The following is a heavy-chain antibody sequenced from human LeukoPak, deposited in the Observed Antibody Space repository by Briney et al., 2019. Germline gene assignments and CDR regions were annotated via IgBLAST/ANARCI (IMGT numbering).Heavy chain of an antibody. V-gene: IGHV3-30*04. CDR2: ISYDGSNE. Sequence: PGRSLRLSCAASGFTFSSYVMHWVRQAPGKGLEWVAIISYDGSNEYYADSVKGRFTISRDNSKNTLYLQMNSLRAADTAVYYCAKIPYGDYVLDYYYYMGVWGKGTTVTISS. D-gene: IGHD4-17*01. J-gene: IGHJ6*03. CDR1: GFTFSSYV. CDR3: AKIPYGDYVLDYYYYMGV.